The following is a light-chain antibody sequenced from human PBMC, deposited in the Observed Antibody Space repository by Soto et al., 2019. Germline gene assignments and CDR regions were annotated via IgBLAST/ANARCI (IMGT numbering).Light chain of an antibody. CDR3: SSYTSSSTLV. CDR2: EVS. V-gene: IGLV2-14*01. CDR1: SSDVGGYNY. J-gene: IGLJ1*01. Sequence: QSALTQPASVSGPLGQSITISCTGTSSDVGGYNYVSWYQQHPGKAPKLMIYEVSNRPSGVSNRFSGSKSGNTASLTISGLQAEDEADYYCSSYTSSSTLVFGTGTKVTVL.